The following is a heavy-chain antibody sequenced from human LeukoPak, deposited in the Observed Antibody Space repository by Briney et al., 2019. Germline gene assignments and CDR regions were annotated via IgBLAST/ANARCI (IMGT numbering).Heavy chain of an antibody. D-gene: IGHD6-13*01. CDR3: ARVIAAAGYYFDY. Sequence: GASVKVSCKASGYTFTGYYMHWVRQAPGQGLEWMGWISAYNGNTNYAQKLQGRVTMTTDTSTSTAYMELRSLRSDDTAVYYCARVIAAAGYYFDYWGQGTLVTVSS. CDR1: GYTFTGYY. CDR2: ISAYNGNT. V-gene: IGHV1-18*04. J-gene: IGHJ4*02.